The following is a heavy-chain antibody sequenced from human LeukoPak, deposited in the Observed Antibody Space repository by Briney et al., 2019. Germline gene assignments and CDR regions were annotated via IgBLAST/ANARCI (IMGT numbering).Heavy chain of an antibody. CDR2: ISAYNGNT. Sequence: ASVKVSCKASGYTFTSYGISWVRQAPGQGLEWMEWISAYNGNTNYAQKLQGRVTMTTDTSTSTAYMELRSLRSDDTAVYYCARATGLAGRRLVKWSTPFDYWGQGTLVTVSS. V-gene: IGHV1-18*04. D-gene: IGHD3-9*01. CDR1: GYTFTSYG. J-gene: IGHJ4*02. CDR3: ARATGLAGRRLVKWSTPFDY.